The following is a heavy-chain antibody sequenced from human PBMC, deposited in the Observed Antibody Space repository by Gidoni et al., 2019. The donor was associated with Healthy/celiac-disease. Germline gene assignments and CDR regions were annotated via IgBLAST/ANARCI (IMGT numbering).Heavy chain of an antibody. Sequence: QVQLQQWGAGPLQPSETLFLTCAVYGGSFRGYYWSWIRQPPGKGLEWSGEINHSGSTNYNPSLKSRVTISVDTSKNQFSLKLSSVTAADTAVYYCARGSYYDSSGYYGDAFDIWGQGTMVTVSS. CDR1: GGSFRGYY. J-gene: IGHJ3*02. CDR2: INHSGST. V-gene: IGHV4-34*01. D-gene: IGHD3-22*01. CDR3: ARGSYYDSSGYYGDAFDI.